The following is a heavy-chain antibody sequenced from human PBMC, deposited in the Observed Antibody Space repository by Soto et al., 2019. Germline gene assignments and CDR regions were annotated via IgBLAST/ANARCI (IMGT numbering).Heavy chain of an antibody. J-gene: IGHJ4*02. D-gene: IGHD4-17*01. CDR3: ATDQGAYGDYPGEY. V-gene: IGHV3-15*02. CDR2: IISKADGGTT. Sequence: EVQLVESGGTLVKPGGSLRLSCAASGFTFKDAWLSWVRQAPGKGLEWVGRIISKADGGTTDYAAPVQGRFTISRDDSKNTVHLQLNRLTPEDTAVYFCATDQGAYGDYPGEYWGQGTLVTVSS. CDR1: GFTFKDAW.